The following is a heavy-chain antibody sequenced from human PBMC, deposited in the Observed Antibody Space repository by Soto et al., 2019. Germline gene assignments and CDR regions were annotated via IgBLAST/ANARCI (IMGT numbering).Heavy chain of an antibody. Sequence: SETLSLTCTVSGGSISSGGYYWSWIRQHPGKGLEWIEYIYYSGSTYYNPSLKSRVTISVDTSKNQFSLKLSSVTAADTAVYYCARKATVTTCFDYWGQETLVTVSS. CDR2: IYYSGST. CDR1: GGSISSGGYY. D-gene: IGHD4-17*01. V-gene: IGHV4-31*03. J-gene: IGHJ4*02. CDR3: ARKATVTTCFDY.